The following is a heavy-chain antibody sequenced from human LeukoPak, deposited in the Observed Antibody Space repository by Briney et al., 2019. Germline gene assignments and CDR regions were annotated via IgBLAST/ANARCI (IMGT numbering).Heavy chain of an antibody. CDR2: IHPSGML. Sequence: SQTLSLTCTVSGPSSNSNDNYWNWTRKTPGKALEWIGSIHPSGMLYNNPSLESRATMSRDTSKNQFSLNLNSVTAADTAVYFCSRGLDSRKLGYWGQGILVTVSS. CDR1: GPSSNSNDNY. V-gene: IGHV4-31*03. D-gene: IGHD3-22*01. CDR3: SRGLDSRKLGY. J-gene: IGHJ4*02.